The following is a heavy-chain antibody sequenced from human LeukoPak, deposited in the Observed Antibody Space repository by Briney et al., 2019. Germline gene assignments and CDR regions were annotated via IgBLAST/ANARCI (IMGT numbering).Heavy chain of an antibody. CDR3: ARVKSGYSGYDYFDY. CDR2: ISAYNGNT. V-gene: IGHV1-18*01. CDR1: GYTFTSYG. D-gene: IGHD5-12*01. Sequence: ASVKVSCKASGYTFTSYGISWVRQAPGQGLEWMGWISAYNGNTNYAQKLQGRVTMTTDTSTSTAYMELSSLRSEDTAVYYCARVKSGYSGYDYFDYWGQGTLVTVSS. J-gene: IGHJ4*02.